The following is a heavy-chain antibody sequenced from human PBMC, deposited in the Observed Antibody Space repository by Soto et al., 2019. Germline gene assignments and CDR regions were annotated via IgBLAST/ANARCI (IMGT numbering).Heavy chain of an antibody. CDR3: AIMRVNGTGTFVFDL. D-gene: IGHD1-1*01. Sequence: EVQLAESGGGLVQPGGSLRLSCAASGFTFRNYWMHWVRQVPGRGLVWVSRIREDGRETTYADSVKGRFTISRDNAKNTLYLEMNSLRVEDTGVFYCAIMRVNGTGTFVFDLWGQGTMVTVSS. CDR2: IREDGRET. CDR1: GFTFRNYW. J-gene: IGHJ3*01. V-gene: IGHV3-74*03.